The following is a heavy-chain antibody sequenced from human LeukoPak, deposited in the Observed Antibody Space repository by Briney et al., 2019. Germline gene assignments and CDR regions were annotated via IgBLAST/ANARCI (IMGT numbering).Heavy chain of an antibody. D-gene: IGHD1-26*01. V-gene: IGHV4-59*01. Sequence: SETLSLTCTISARSISYYYWTRIRQPPGKGLEWIGYVLYDGSTNYNPSLESRVTMSVDTSRNYFSLRLTSVTAADTAVYYCASTSGRVGRDYWGQGILVTVSS. J-gene: IGHJ4*02. CDR1: ARSISYYY. CDR3: ASTSGRVGRDY. CDR2: VLYDGST.